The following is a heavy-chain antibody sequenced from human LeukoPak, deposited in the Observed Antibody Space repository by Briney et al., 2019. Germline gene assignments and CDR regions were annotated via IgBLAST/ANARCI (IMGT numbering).Heavy chain of an antibody. CDR3: ARGRIAVACGY. D-gene: IGHD6-19*01. V-gene: IGHV1-8*01. CDR1: GYTFTSYD. J-gene: IGHJ4*02. CDR2: VNPNCCNT. Sequence: GASVKLSCKASGYTFTSYDINWVRQATGQGLEWMGLVNPNCCNTGYAQKLQGRDTMTKNTSINTTSVEPYNLKPEDTAVYYCARGRIAVACGYWGQGTMVTVSS.